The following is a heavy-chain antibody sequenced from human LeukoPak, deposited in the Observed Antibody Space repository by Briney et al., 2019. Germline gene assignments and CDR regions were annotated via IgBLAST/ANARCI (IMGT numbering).Heavy chain of an antibody. CDR2: IYTSGST. Sequence: SEALSLTCTVSGGSISSYYWSWIRQPAGKGLEWIGRIYTSGSTNYNPSLKSRVTMSVDTSKNQFSLKLSSVTAADTAVYYCAREPRIVVVPAAIPHHWFDPWGQGTLVTVSS. D-gene: IGHD2-2*02. CDR3: AREPRIVVVPAAIPHHWFDP. CDR1: GGSISSYY. V-gene: IGHV4-4*07. J-gene: IGHJ5*02.